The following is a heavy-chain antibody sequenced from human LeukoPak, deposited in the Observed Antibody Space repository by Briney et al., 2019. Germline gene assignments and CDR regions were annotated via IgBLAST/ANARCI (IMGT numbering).Heavy chain of an antibody. V-gene: IGHV3-49*03. Sequence: GGSLRLSCTASGFSFGDDAWSWFRQAPGRGLEFVSFIRKKGYGETTDYAASVRGRFTISRDDAKSTAYLQMNSLRAEDTAVYYCARNRAGDFDYWGQGTLVTVSS. CDR3: ARNRAGDFDY. CDR2: IRKKGYGETT. J-gene: IGHJ4*02. D-gene: IGHD6-13*01. CDR1: GFSFGDDA.